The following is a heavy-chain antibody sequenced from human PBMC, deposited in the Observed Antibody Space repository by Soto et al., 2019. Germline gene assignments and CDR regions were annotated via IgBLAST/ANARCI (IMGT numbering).Heavy chain of an antibody. Sequence: ASVKVSXKTSGYTFSRYGISWVRQAPGQGLEWMGWISGYNGDTNYAQKVQGRVTMTIDTSTYTAYMELRSLTSDDTAIYYCAKNGQPPYYYYGMDVWGQGTTVTVSS. CDR2: ISGYNGDT. J-gene: IGHJ6*02. D-gene: IGHD2-8*01. CDR1: GYTFSRYG. CDR3: AKNGQPPYYYYGMDV. V-gene: IGHV1-18*01.